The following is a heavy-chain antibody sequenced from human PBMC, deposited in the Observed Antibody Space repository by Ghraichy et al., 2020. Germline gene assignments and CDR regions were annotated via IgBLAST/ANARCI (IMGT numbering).Heavy chain of an antibody. J-gene: IGHJ4*02. D-gene: IGHD1-7*01. Sequence: SETLSLTCTVSGGSISSYYWSWIRQPPGKGLEWIGYIYYSGSTNYNPSLKSRVTISVDTSKNQFSLKLSSVTAADTAVYYCAREGVVGTTAGEGFDYWGQGTLVTVSS. CDR1: GGSISSYY. CDR3: AREGVVGTTAGEGFDY. V-gene: IGHV4-59*01. CDR2: IYYSGST.